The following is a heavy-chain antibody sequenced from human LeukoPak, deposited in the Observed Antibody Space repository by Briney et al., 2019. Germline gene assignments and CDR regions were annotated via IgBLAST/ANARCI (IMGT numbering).Heavy chain of an antibody. Sequence: GGSLRPSCAASGFTFSSYAMSWVRQAPGKGLEWVSAISGSGGSTYYADSVKGRFTISRDNSKNTLYLQMNSLRAEDTAVYYCAKDEFFGRSTSCYDYWAREPWSPSPQ. D-gene: IGHD2-2*01. CDR2: ISGSGGST. J-gene: IGHJ4*02. V-gene: IGHV3-23*01. CDR3: AKDEFFGRSTSCYDY. CDR1: GFTFSSYA.